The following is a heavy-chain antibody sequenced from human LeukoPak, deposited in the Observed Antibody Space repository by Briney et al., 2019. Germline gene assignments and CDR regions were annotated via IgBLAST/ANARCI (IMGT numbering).Heavy chain of an antibody. V-gene: IGHV1-46*01. CDR1: GYTFTSYY. Sequence: ASVKVSCKASGYTFTSYYMHWVRQAPGQGLEWMGIINPSGGSTSYAQKFQGRVTMTEDTSTDTAYMELSSLRSEDTAVYYCARAGRSMGVVSLDGYWGQGTLVTVSS. CDR3: ARAGRSMGVVSLDGY. D-gene: IGHD4-23*01. CDR2: INPSGGST. J-gene: IGHJ4*02.